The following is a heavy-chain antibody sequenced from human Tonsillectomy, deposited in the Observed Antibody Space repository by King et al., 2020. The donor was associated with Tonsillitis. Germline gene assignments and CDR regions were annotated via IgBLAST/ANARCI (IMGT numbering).Heavy chain of an antibody. D-gene: IGHD3-22*01. J-gene: IGHJ3*02. V-gene: IGHV4-59*01. CDR2: IYYSGST. CDR1: GGSISSYY. Sequence: QLQESGPGLVKPSETLSLTCTVSGGSISSYYWSWIRQPPGKGLEWIGYIYYSGSTNYNPSLKSRVTISVDTSKNQFSLKLSSVTAADTAVYYCARDPTMIEDDDAFDIWGQGTMVTVSS. CDR3: ARDPTMIEDDDAFDI.